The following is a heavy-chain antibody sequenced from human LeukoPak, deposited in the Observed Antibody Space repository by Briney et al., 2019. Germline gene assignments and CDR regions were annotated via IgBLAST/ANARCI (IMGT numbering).Heavy chain of an antibody. V-gene: IGHV4-59*08. J-gene: IGHJ3*02. CDR2: IYYSGST. Sequence: AETLSLTCTVSGFSISSYYWSWIRQPPGKGLEWVGYIYYSGSTNYNPSIKRQITISVDTSKNQFSPKLSSVTAADTAVYYCARPLGPYSSNDAFDIWGHGKIVSVSS. CDR1: GFSISSYY. CDR3: ARPLGPYSSNDAFDI. D-gene: IGHD6-13*01.